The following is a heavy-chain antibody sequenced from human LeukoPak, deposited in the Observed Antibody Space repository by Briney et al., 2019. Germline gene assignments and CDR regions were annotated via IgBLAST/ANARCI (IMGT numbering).Heavy chain of an antibody. CDR3: VVVVEPPDSDGFDV. V-gene: IGHV3-74*01. Sequence: GGSLRLSCAASGFTFGNSWVHCVRQAPGKGLVGGSLINADESTATYADSVKGRFTISRDNDRNTLSLQMNSLTIEDTAVYYCVVVVEPPDSDGFDVWGQGTMITVSS. D-gene: IGHD1-14*01. J-gene: IGHJ3*01. CDR1: GFTFGNSW. CDR2: INADESTA.